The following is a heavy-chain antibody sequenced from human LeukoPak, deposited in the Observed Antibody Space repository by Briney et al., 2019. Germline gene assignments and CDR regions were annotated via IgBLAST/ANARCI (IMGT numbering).Heavy chain of an antibody. CDR2: IYTSGST. J-gene: IGHJ4*02. CDR1: GGSISSGSYY. CDR3: ASAAYCGGDCYFFDY. V-gene: IGHV4-61*02. Sequence: PSETLSLTCTVSGGSISSGSYYWSWIRQPAGKGLEWIGRIYTSGSTNYNPSLKSRVTISVDTSKNQFSLKLSSVTAADTAVYYCASAAYCGGDCYFFDYWGQGTLVTVSS. D-gene: IGHD2-21*02.